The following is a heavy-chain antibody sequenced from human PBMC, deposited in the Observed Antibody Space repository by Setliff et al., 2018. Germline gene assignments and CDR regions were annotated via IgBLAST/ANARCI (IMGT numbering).Heavy chain of an antibody. CDR1: GGTFSNYG. CDR3: ARGRPTANPYYYYYMDV. Sequence: GASVKVSCKASGGTFSNYGVSWVRQAPGQGLEWMGGTIPLFGTTDYAQKFHGRVTIITDESTSTAYMELSSLTSDDMAVYYCARGRPTANPYYYYYMDVWGKGTTVTVSS. CDR2: TIPLFGTT. J-gene: IGHJ6*03. D-gene: IGHD4-4*01. V-gene: IGHV1-69*05.